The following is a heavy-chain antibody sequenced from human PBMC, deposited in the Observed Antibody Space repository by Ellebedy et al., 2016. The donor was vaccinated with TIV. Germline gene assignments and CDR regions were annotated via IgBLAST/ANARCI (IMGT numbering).Heavy chain of an antibody. CDR3: AKDRFPYYDSSGTTGYFDC. V-gene: IGHV1-2*02. D-gene: IGHD3-22*01. CDR2: INPDRGDT. J-gene: IGHJ4*02. CDR1: GYTFTSYD. Sequence: AASVKVSCKASGYTFTSYDINWVRQATGQGLEWMGWINPDRGDTKYPQSFQVRVSMTRDTSSSTAYMELSGLTSDDTAIYYCAKDRFPYYDSSGTTGYFDCWGQGTLVTVSS.